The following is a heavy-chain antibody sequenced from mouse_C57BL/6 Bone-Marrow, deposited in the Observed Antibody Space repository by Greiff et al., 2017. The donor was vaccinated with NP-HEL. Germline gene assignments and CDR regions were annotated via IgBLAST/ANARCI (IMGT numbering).Heavy chain of an antibody. D-gene: IGHD1-1*01. Sequence: QVQLKQSGAELVRPGTSVKMSCKASGYTFTNYWIGWAKQRPGHGLEWIGDIYPGGGYTNYNEKFKGKATLTADKSSSTAYMQFSSLTSEDSAIYYSARDYYGRSFDYWGQGTTLTVSS. CDR1: GYTFTNYW. CDR2: IYPGGGYT. CDR3: ARDYYGRSFDY. J-gene: IGHJ2*01. V-gene: IGHV1-63*01.